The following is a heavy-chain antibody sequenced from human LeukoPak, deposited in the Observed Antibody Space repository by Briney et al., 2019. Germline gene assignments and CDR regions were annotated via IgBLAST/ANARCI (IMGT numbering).Heavy chain of an antibody. D-gene: IGHD3-3*01. CDR2: INHSGGA. Sequence: SETLSLTCAVYGGSFIGYYWSWIRQPPGKGLEWIGEINHSGGANYNPSLKSRVTISADTSKSQFSLKLGSVTAADTAVYYCARVPLRFLEPFDYWGQGTLVTASS. CDR3: ARVPLRFLEPFDY. CDR1: GGSFIGYY. V-gene: IGHV4-34*01. J-gene: IGHJ4*02.